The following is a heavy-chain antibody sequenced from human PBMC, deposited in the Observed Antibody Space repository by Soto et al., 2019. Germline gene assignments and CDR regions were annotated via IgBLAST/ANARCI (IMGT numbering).Heavy chain of an antibody. Sequence: GGSLRLSCAASGFTFSDYYMSRIRQAPGKGLEWVSYISSSGSTIYYADSVKGRFTISRDNAKNSLYLQMNSLRAEDTAVYYCARGSEPLGFTVTTVDYWGQGTLVTVSS. CDR3: ARGSEPLGFTVTTVDY. D-gene: IGHD4-17*01. J-gene: IGHJ4*02. CDR2: ISSSGSTI. CDR1: GFTFSDYY. V-gene: IGHV3-11*01.